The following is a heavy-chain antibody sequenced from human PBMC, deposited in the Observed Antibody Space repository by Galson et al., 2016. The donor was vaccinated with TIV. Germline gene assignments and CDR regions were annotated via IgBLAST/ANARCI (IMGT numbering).Heavy chain of an antibody. J-gene: IGHJ6*02. Sequence: SVKVSCKASGDTFSNYAISWVRQAPGQGPEWMGRINPIFHTATYAQKLQARVTIMADKSTTTIYMELRSLRSDDTAVYYCARDPTSTPRVVSHYYYYGMDVWGQGTTVTVS. D-gene: IGHD2-21*01. CDR2: INPIFHTA. CDR1: GDTFSNYA. V-gene: IGHV1-69*06. CDR3: ARDPTSTPRVVSHYYYYGMDV.